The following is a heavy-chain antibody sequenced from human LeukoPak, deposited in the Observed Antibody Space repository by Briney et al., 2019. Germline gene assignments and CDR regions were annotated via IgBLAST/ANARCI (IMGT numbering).Heavy chain of an antibody. Sequence: SETLSLTCTVSGGSISSGDYYWSWIRQPPGKGLEWIGYIYYSGSTYYNPSLKSRVTISVDTSKNQFSLKLSSVTAADTAVYYCARYSDLLTGYYVVGFDPWGQGPLVTVSS. J-gene: IGHJ5*02. CDR3: ARYSDLLTGYYVVGFDP. D-gene: IGHD3-9*01. V-gene: IGHV4-30-4*01. CDR2: IYYSGST. CDR1: GGSISSGDYY.